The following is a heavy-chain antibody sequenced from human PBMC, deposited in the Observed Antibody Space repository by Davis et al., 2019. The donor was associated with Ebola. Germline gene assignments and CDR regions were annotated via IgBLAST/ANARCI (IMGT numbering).Heavy chain of an antibody. J-gene: IGHJ4*02. CDR3: ARGHITAIFGGARTPFDY. D-gene: IGHD3-3*01. V-gene: IGHV4-34*01. Sequence: SETLSLTRAVYGGSFSGYYWGWIRQPPGKGLEWIGEIQHSGSHNYNPSLKSRVPISVETSKNQFSLELSSVNAGDKAVYYCARGHITAIFGGARTPFDYWGQGTLVTGSS. CDR1: GGSFSGYY. CDR2: IQHSGSH.